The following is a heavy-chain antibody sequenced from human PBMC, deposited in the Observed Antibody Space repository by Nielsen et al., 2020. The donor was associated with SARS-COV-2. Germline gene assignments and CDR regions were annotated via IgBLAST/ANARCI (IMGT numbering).Heavy chain of an antibody. Sequence: GESLKISCKASGFSFTNYWISWVRQMPGKGLEWMGNIDPTDSHTNYSPSFQGHVTISADKSITTAYLQWSSLEASDSAMYYCARQPRSIISNWFDPWGQGTQVIVSS. D-gene: IGHD1-14*01. V-gene: IGHV5-10-1*01. CDR3: ARQPRSIISNWFDP. CDR1: GFSFTNYW. J-gene: IGHJ5*02. CDR2: IDPTDSHT.